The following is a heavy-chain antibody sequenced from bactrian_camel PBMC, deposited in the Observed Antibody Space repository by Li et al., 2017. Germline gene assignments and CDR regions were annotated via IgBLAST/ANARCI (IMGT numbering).Heavy chain of an antibody. Sequence: HVQLVESGGGSVQAGGSLRLSCTYSKSSYRSDCMGWFRQPPGKRREGVAAIDRGGSTSYADSVKGRFIISRDNTKNTWYLQMNILKPEDTAIYYCAAVVGCSTAPWLRDPGQRQGPFYCGQGTQVTVS. V-gene: IGHV3S53*01. J-gene: IGHJ4*01. CDR1: KSSYRSDC. CDR2: IDRGGST. D-gene: IGHD7*01. CDR3: AAVVGCSTAPWLRDPGQRQGPFY.